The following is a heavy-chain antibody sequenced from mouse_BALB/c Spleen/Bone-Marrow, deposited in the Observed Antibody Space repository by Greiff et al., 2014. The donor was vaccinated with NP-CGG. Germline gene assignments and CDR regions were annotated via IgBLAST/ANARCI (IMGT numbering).Heavy chain of an antibody. V-gene: IGHV5-4*02. CDR1: EFTFSDFY. CDR2: ISNGGTYT. CDR3: ARSGERYGAMDY. J-gene: IGHJ4*01. D-gene: IGHD1-1*02. Sequence: EVQLVESGGGLVKPGGSLKLSCAASEFTFSDFYMFWFRQTPEKRLEWVATISNGGTYTYYPDSVKGRFTISRDNAKNNLYLQMSSLKSEDTAMYYCARSGERYGAMDYWGQGTSVTVTS.